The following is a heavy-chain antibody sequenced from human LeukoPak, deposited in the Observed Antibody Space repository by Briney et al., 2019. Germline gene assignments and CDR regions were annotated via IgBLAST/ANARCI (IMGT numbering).Heavy chain of an antibody. CDR2: IYPGDSDP. Sequence: GESLKISCKGSGYSFTSYWIGWVRQMPGKGLEWMGIIYPGDSDPRYSPSFQGQVTISADKSISTAYLQWSSLKASDTAMYYCARRGGDDYSNSLASWFDPWGQGTLVTVSS. V-gene: IGHV5-51*01. D-gene: IGHD4-11*01. J-gene: IGHJ5*02. CDR1: GYSFTSYW. CDR3: ARRGGDDYSNSLASWFDP.